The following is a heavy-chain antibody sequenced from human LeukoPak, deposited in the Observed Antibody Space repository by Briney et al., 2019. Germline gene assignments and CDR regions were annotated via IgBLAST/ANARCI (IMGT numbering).Heavy chain of an antibody. J-gene: IGHJ5*02. CDR2: IHTSGST. CDR3: ARAGDYGDYVGWFDP. V-gene: IGHV4-61*02. D-gene: IGHD4-17*01. CDR1: GSSISSSSYY. Sequence: SETLSLTCTVSGSSISSSSYYWSWIRQPAGKGLEWIGRIHTSGSTNYNPSLKSRVTMSVDTSKKQFSLKLTSVTAADTAVYYCARAGDYGDYVGWFDPWGQGTLVTVSS.